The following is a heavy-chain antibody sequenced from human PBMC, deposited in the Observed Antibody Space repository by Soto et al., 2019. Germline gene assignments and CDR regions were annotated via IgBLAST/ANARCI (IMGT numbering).Heavy chain of an antibody. J-gene: IGHJ4*02. Sequence: PSETLSLTCTVSGDSMDNYYWSWIRQPPGKGLEWIGYIYYSGSTNYNPFLKGRVTMSVDTSKNQFSLNLRSATAADTAVYYCARGGWSLDSWGQGSLVTVSS. V-gene: IGHV4-59*01. D-gene: IGHD3-3*01. CDR2: IYYSGST. CDR3: ARGGWSLDS. CDR1: GDSMDNYY.